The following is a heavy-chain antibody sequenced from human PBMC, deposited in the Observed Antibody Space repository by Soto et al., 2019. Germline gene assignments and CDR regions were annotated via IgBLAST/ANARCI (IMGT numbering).Heavy chain of an antibody. J-gene: IGHJ6*02. D-gene: IGHD2-15*01. Sequence: PGGSLRLSCAASGFTFSSYAMSGVRQAPGKGLEWVSAISGSGGSTYYADSVKGRFTISRDNSKNTLYLQMNSLRAEDTAVYYCAKAARPAQVVAAIYYYGMDVWGQGTTVTVSS. CDR2: ISGSGGST. CDR3: AKAARPAQVVAAIYYYGMDV. CDR1: GFTFSSYA. V-gene: IGHV3-23*01.